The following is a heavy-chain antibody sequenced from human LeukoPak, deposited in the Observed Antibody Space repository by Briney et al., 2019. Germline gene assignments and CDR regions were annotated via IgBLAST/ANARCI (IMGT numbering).Heavy chain of an antibody. Sequence: SETLSLTCTVSGRSISSGSYYWSWIRQPAGKGLEWIGRFYTSGSTNYNPSLKSRVTMSVDTSKNQFSLKLSSVTAADTAVYYCARDHYDSSGRHDAFDIWGQGTMVTVSS. D-gene: IGHD3-22*01. V-gene: IGHV4-61*02. CDR1: GRSISSGSYY. CDR3: ARDHYDSSGRHDAFDI. J-gene: IGHJ3*02. CDR2: FYTSGST.